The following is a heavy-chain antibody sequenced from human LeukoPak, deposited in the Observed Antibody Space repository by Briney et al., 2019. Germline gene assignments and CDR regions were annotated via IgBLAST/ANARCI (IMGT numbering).Heavy chain of an antibody. CDR1: GYTFTSYG. J-gene: IGHJ5*02. Sequence: ASVKVSCKASGYTFTSYGISWVRQALGQGLEWMGWISAYNGNTNYAQKLQGRVTMTTDTSTSTAYMELRSLRSDDTAVYYCARDVRAAAIPNWFDPWGQGTLVTVSS. D-gene: IGHD2-2*02. CDR2: ISAYNGNT. V-gene: IGHV1-18*01. CDR3: ARDVRAAAIPNWFDP.